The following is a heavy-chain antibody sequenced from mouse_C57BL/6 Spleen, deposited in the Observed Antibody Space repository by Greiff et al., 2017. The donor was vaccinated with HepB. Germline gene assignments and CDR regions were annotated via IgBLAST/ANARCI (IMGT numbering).Heavy chain of an antibody. CDR1: GYTFTSYW. CDR3: ARGYGSSYVRYFDV. Sequence: QVQLKQPGAELVMPGASVKLSCKASGYTFTSYWMHWVKQRPGQGLEWIGEIDPSDSYTNYNQKFKGKSTLTVDKSSSTAYMQLSSLTSEDSAVYYCARGYGSSYVRYFDVWGTGTTVTVSS. CDR2: IDPSDSYT. J-gene: IGHJ1*03. V-gene: IGHV1-69*01. D-gene: IGHD1-1*01.